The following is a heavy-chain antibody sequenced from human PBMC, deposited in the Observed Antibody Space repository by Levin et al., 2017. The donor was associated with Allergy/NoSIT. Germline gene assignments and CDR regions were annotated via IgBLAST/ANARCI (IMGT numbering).Heavy chain of an antibody. CDR2: LSGTGGST. V-gene: IGHV3-23*01. Sequence: TGGSLRLSCAASGFTFSNYAMSWVRQAPGKGLEWVSTLSGTGGSTYYADSVKGRFTISRDNSKNTLYLQMSSLRAEDTAVYYCAKVGLRLGGDYWGQGTLVTVSS. J-gene: IGHJ4*02. CDR3: AKVGLRLGGDY. D-gene: IGHD3-16*01. CDR1: GFTFSNYA.